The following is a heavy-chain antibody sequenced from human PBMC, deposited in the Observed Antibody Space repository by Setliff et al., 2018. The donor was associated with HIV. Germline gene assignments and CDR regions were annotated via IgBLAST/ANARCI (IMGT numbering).Heavy chain of an antibody. Sequence: SETLSLTCDDSAVSLRGHYWNWIRQSPGKGLEWIGEIDPGGGSINYNPSLKSRLTISVDTSKNQLSLKLRSVTAADTAVYYCATQSFSDTDNYYYAAFDIWGQGTMVTVSS. D-gene: IGHD3-22*01. CDR3: ATQSFSDTDNYYYAAFDI. J-gene: IGHJ3*02. CDR1: AVSLRGHY. CDR2: IDPGGGSI. V-gene: IGHV4-34*01.